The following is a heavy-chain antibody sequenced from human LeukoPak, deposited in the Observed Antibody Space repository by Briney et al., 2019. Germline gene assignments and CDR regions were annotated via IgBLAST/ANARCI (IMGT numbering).Heavy chain of an antibody. CDR2: INHSGST. D-gene: IGHD2-15*01. CDR3: ARGRVVVVAATRQYYYMDV. Sequence: PSETLSLTCAVYGGSFSGYYWSWIRQPPGKGLEWIGEINHSGSTNYNPSLKSRVTISVDTSKNQFSLKLSSVTAADTAVYYCARGRVVVVAATRQYYYMDVWGKGTTVTVSS. CDR1: GGSFSGYY. V-gene: IGHV4-34*01. J-gene: IGHJ6*03.